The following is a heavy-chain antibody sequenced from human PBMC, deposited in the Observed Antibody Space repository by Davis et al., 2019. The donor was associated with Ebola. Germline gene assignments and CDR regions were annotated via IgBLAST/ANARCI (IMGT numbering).Heavy chain of an antibody. CDR3: AKSRGGSCYSPGDF. Sequence: GESLKISCAASGFTFSSYGMRWVRQAPGKGLEWVAVISYDGSNKYYADSVKGRFTISRDNSKNTLYLQMNSLRVEDMAIYYCAKSRGGSCYSPGDFWGQGTLVTVSS. V-gene: IGHV3-30*18. CDR1: GFTFSSYG. J-gene: IGHJ4*02. CDR2: ISYDGSNK. D-gene: IGHD2-15*01.